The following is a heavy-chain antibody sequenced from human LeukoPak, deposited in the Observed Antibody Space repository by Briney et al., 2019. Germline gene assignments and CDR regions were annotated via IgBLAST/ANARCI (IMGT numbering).Heavy chain of an antibody. CDR1: GFSFRSHW. J-gene: IGHJ3*02. D-gene: IGHD5-24*01. CDR2: IKPDGSDK. V-gene: IGHV3-7*01. CDR3: ATISAQTFDI. Sequence: GGSLRLSCVGSGFSFRSHWVNWVRQSPGKGPEWVANIKPDGSDKYYVDSARGRFTVSRDNAKNSAFLQMNSLRAEDTAIYYCATISAQTFDIWGQGTLVSVSS.